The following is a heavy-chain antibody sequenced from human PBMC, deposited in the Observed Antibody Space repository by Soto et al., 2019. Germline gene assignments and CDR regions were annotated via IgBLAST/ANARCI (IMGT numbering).Heavy chain of an antibody. V-gene: IGHV1-18*01. D-gene: IGHD6-19*01. CDR2: ISAYKGNT. J-gene: IGHJ4*02. Sequence: QVQLVQSGAEVKKPGASVKISCKASGYTFTSYGISWVRQAPGQGLEWMGWISAYKGNTKYAQKLQGRVTMTTDTSTSTAYMELSSLSSDDTALYFCARAAAVRLFEYWGQRSLVTVSS. CDR3: ARAAAVRLFEY. CDR1: GYTFTSYG.